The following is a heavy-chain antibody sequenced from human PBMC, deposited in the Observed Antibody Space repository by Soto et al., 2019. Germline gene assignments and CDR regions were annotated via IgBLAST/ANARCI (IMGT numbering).Heavy chain of an antibody. CDR2: INGDGSRT. CDR3: ARLSNSATPLDC. J-gene: IGHJ4*02. CDR1: GFTFSSSW. Sequence: EVQLVESGGGLVQPGGSLRLSCAASGFTFSSSWMHWVRQPPGKGPVWVSGINGDGSRTSYADSVKGRFTISRENAKNTLYRQVNSLRAEDTAVYYCARLSNSATPLDCWGQGTLVTVSS. V-gene: IGHV3-74*01.